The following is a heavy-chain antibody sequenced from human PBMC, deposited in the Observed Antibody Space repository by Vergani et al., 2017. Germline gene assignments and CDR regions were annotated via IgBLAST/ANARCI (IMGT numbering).Heavy chain of an antibody. D-gene: IGHD1-1*01. CDR1: EYSFGNYW. CDR3: ARHTTYTDS. CDR2: IYPAASDT. Sequence: EVELVQSGPELRKPGESLKISCKGSEYSFGNYWIGWVRQMPGKGLEWMGIIYPAASDTRYSPSFQGQVTISAAKSISTAFLQWDSLKASDTALYYCARHTTYTDSWGQGTLVTVSS. V-gene: IGHV5-51*01. J-gene: IGHJ4*02.